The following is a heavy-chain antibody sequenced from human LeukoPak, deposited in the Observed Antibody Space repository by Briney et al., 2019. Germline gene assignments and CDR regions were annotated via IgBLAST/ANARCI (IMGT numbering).Heavy chain of an antibody. D-gene: IGHD1-1*01. CDR2: INTNTGNP. CDR1: GYTFTSSA. CDR3: ARGGTPQKDWFDP. J-gene: IGHJ5*02. Sequence: ASVTVSCKASGYTFTSSAMNWVRQAPGQGLEWMGWINTNTGNPTYAQGFTGRFVFSLDTSVSTAYLQISSLKAEDTAVYYCARGGTPQKDWFDPWGQGTLVTVSS. V-gene: IGHV7-4-1*02.